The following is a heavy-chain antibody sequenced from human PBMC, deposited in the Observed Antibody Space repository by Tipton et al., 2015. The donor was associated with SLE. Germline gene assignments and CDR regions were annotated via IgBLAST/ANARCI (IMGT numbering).Heavy chain of an antibody. V-gene: IGHV4-4*07. D-gene: IGHD3-16*01. CDR2: IYTSGST. J-gene: IGHJ6*02. CDR3: ARGGGGIFTYFYGMDV. CDR1: GGSISTNY. Sequence: TLSLTCTVSGGSISTNYWSWIRQPPGKGLEWIGRIYTSGSTNYNPSLKSRVTISVDTSNQFSLRLNSVTAADTAVYYCARGGGGIFTYFYGMDVWGQGTTVTVSS.